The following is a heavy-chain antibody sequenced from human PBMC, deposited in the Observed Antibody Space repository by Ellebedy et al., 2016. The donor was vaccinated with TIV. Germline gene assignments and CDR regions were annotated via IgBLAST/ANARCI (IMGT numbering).Heavy chain of an antibody. V-gene: IGHV3-30*01. CDR1: GFTFSTYT. Sequence: GESLKISCAASGFTFSTYTMHWVRQAPGKGLEWVAVVSYDGSNKNYADSVKGRFTISRDNSKNTLSLQVSSLRAEDTAVYYCARGAPTHTCYDSSGFLYFFDYWGQGALVTVSS. CDR3: ARGAPTHTCYDSSGFLYFFDY. J-gene: IGHJ4*02. CDR2: VSYDGSNK. D-gene: IGHD3-22*01.